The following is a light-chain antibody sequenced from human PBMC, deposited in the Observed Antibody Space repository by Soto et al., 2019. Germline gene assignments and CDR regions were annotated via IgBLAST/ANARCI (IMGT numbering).Light chain of an antibody. CDR1: QSLSTW. CDR2: KAS. V-gene: IGKV1-5*03. Sequence: DIQMTQSPSTLSASVGDRVTITCRASQSLSTWLAWYQQKPGKAPKLLIYKASSLESGVPSRFSGSGSGTEFTLTISSLQPADFATYYCQQYNGYPITFGQGTRLEIK. CDR3: QQYNGYPIT. J-gene: IGKJ5*01.